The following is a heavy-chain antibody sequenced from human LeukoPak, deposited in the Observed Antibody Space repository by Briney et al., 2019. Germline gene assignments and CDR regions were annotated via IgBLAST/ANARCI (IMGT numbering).Heavy chain of an antibody. Sequence: PSETLSLTCTVSGGAISSVSYDCSWIRQPAGNGLEWSGRIYTSGTTNYNPSRNSPATISVDTSNNQFSLQLSSVTGADTAVYYCARDPATYDFWRGYWDVWGKGTTVTVSS. D-gene: IGHD3-3*01. CDR3: ARDPATYDFWRGYWDV. CDR1: GGAISSVSYD. V-gene: IGHV4-61*02. J-gene: IGHJ6*04. CDR2: IYTSGTT.